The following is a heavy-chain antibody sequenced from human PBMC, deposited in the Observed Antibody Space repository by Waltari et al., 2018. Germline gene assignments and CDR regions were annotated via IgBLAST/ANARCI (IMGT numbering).Heavy chain of an antibody. D-gene: IGHD6-6*01. Sequence: QVQLVESGGGVVQPGRSLRLSCAASGFTFSSYAMHWVRPAPGKGLEWVAVISYDGSNKYYADSVKGRFTISRDNSKNTLYLQMNSLRAEDTAVYYCARSFSIAARRGYFDYWGQGTLVTVSS. CDR1: GFTFSSYA. CDR3: ARSFSIAARRGYFDY. J-gene: IGHJ4*02. V-gene: IGHV3-30-3*01. CDR2: ISYDGSNK.